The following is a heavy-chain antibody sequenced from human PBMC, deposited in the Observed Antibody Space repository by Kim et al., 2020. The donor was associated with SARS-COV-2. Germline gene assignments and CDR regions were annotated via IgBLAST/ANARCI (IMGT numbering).Heavy chain of an antibody. CDR2: MNPNSGNT. CDR1: GYTFTSYD. CDR3: VRGVAAAVSYWYFDL. Sequence: ASVKVSCKASGYTFTSYDINWVRQATGQGLEWMGWMNPNSGNTGYAQKFQGRVTMTRNTSISTAYMELSSLRSEDTAVYYCVRGVAAAVSYWYFDLWGRGTLRSVSS. D-gene: IGHD6-13*01. V-gene: IGHV1-8*01. J-gene: IGHJ2*01.